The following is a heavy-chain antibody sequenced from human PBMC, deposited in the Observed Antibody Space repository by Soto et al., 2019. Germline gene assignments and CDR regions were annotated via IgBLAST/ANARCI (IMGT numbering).Heavy chain of an antibody. V-gene: IGHV4-31*03. J-gene: IGHJ4*02. Sequence: QVQLQESGPGLVKASETLSLTCSVSGGSINSGGYLWSWIRQHPGKGLEWIGFVYYSGSPHYHPSLRSRVAISVDTSKNQIPLELKSVTAADTAVYFCVRGENGYGRYWGQGTLITVSP. CDR3: VRGENGYGRY. CDR2: VYYSGSP. CDR1: GGSINSGGYL. D-gene: IGHD5-18*01.